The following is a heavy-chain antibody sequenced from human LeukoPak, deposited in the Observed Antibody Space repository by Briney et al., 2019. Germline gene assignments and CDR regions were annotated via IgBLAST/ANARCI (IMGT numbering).Heavy chain of an antibody. V-gene: IGHV1-2*06. CDR2: INPNSGGT. CDR1: GYTFTGYY. D-gene: IGHD3-10*01. Sequence: ASVKVSXKASGYTFTGYYMHWVRQAPGQGLEWMGRINPNSGGTNYAQKVQGRVTMTTDTSTSTAYMELRSLRSDDTAVYYCARDRVVVRGVITTHNIDFWGQGTLVTVSS. CDR3: ARDRVVVRGVITTHNIDF. J-gene: IGHJ4*02.